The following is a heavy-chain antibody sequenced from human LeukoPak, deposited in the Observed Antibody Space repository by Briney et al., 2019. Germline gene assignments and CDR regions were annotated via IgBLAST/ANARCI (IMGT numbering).Heavy chain of an antibody. CDR3: VRGPGGSYYFDY. D-gene: IGHD1-26*01. V-gene: IGHV4-34*01. J-gene: IGHJ4*02. CDR2: INHSGST. CDR1: GGSFSGYY. Sequence: SVTLSLTCAVYGGSFSGYYWSWIRQPPGKGLEWIGEINHSGSTNYNPSLKSRVTISVDTSKNQFSLKLSSVTAADTAVYYCVRGPGGSYYFDYWGQGTLVTVSS.